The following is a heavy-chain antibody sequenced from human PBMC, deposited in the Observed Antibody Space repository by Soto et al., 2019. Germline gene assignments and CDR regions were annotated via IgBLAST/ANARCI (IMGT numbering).Heavy chain of an antibody. D-gene: IGHD3-10*01. Sequence: SETLSLTCTVSGGSISSYYWSWIRQPPGKGLEWIGYIYYSGSTNYNPSLKSRVTISVDTSKNQFSLKLSSVTAADTAVYYCARVRRGSSYGAGPHYYYYYMDVWGKGTTVTVSS. CDR2: IYYSGST. J-gene: IGHJ6*03. CDR3: ARVRRGSSYGAGPHYYYYYMDV. V-gene: IGHV4-59*01. CDR1: GGSISSYY.